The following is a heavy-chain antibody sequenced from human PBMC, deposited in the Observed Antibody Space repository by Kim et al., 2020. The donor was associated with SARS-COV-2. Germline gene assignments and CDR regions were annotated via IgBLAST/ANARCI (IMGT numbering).Heavy chain of an antibody. V-gene: IGHV4-39*07. J-gene: IGHJ3*02. D-gene: IGHD2-21*01. CDR3: ARGPEAISAFDI. CDR1: GGSISSSSYY. CDR2: IYYSGST. Sequence: SETLSLTCTVSGGSISSSSYYWGWIRQPPGKGLEWIGSIYYSGSTYYNPSLKSRVTISVDTSKNQFSLKLSSVTAADTAVYYCARGPEAISAFDIWGQGTMVTVSS.